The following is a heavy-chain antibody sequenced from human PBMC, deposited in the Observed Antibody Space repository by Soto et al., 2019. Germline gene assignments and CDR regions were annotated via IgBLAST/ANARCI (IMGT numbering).Heavy chain of an antibody. CDR1: GGSISSSSYY. Sequence: SETLSLTCTVSGGSISSSSYYWGWIRQPPGKGLEWIGSIYYSGSTYYNPSLKSRVTISVDTSKNQFSLKLSSVTAADTAVYYCARPGGWAAAAYFDYWGQGTLVTVSS. V-gene: IGHV4-39*01. CDR3: ARPGGWAAAAYFDY. CDR2: IYYSGST. D-gene: IGHD6-13*01. J-gene: IGHJ4*02.